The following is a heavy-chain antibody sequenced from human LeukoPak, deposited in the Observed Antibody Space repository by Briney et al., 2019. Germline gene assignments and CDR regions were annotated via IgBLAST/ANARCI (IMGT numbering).Heavy chain of an antibody. CDR1: GFTFSNAW. V-gene: IGHV3-15*01. Sequence: PGGSLRLSCAASGFTFSNAWMSWVRQAPGKGLEWVGRIKSKTDGGTTDYAAPVKGRFTISRDDSKNTLYLQMNSLKTEDTAVYYCTTRTLSIAVAGMDYFDYWGQGTLVTVSS. CDR3: TTRTLSIAVAGMDYFDY. J-gene: IGHJ4*02. CDR2: IKSKTDGGTT. D-gene: IGHD6-19*01.